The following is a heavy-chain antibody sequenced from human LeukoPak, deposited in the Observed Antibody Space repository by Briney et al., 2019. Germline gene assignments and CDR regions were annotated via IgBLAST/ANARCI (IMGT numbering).Heavy chain of an antibody. Sequence: GGSLRLSCAASGFTFSSYGMHWVRQAPGKGLEWVAVICYDGSNKYYADSVKGRFTISRDNSKNTLYLQMNSLRAEDTAVYYCARDETYYDILTGFYYYYGMDVWGQGTTVTVSS. J-gene: IGHJ6*02. CDR3: ARDETYYDILTGFYYYYGMDV. V-gene: IGHV3-33*08. CDR1: GFTFSSYG. CDR2: ICYDGSNK. D-gene: IGHD3-9*01.